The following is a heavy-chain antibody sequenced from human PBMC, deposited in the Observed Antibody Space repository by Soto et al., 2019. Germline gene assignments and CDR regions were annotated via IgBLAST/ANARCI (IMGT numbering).Heavy chain of an antibody. CDR3: ARYVNPYDTAVWFDP. V-gene: IGHV4-59*01. CDR1: GGSTRNYF. CDR2: IYYSGTT. J-gene: IGHJ5*02. Sequence: PWETLSLTCTVSGGSTRNYFWSWIRQPPGKGLEWIGCIYYSGTTNYNSSLKSRVTISLDTSKNQFSLRLRSVTAADTAVYYCARYVNPYDTAVWFDPWGQGILVTVSS. D-gene: IGHD3-9*01.